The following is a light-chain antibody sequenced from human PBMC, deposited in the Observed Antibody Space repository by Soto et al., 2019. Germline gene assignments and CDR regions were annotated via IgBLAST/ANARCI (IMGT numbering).Light chain of an antibody. J-gene: IGKJ1*01. Sequence: EIVMTQSPATLSVSPGERATLSCRASQSVSSILAWYQQKPGQAPRLLIYGASTRATGIPARFSGSGSGTEFTLTISSLQSEDFAVYYCQQYYNWPWTFGQGTKVEIK. V-gene: IGKV3-15*01. CDR2: GAS. CDR3: QQYYNWPWT. CDR1: QSVSSI.